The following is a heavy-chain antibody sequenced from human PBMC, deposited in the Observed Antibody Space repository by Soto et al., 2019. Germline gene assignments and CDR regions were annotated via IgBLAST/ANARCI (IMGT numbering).Heavy chain of an antibody. Sequence: KGLEWIVYIYYSGSTNYNPSLKSRVTISVDTSKNQFSLKLSSVTAADTAVYYCFFFQAEDGIRDVRSVSAFLLNRSSDL. D-gene: IGHD3-10*02. V-gene: IGHV4-59*08. J-gene: IGHJ2*01. CDR2: IYYSGST. CDR3: FFFQAEDGIRDVRSVSAFLLNRSSDL.